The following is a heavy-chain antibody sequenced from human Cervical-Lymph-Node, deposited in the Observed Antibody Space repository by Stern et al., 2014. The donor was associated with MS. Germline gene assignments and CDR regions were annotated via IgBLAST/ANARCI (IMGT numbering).Heavy chain of an antibody. D-gene: IGHD6-13*01. CDR1: GGSISSYY. V-gene: IGHV4-59*01. Sequence: QLPLQESRPGLVKPSETLSLTCTVSGGSISSYYWSWIRQPPGKGLEWIGYIYYSGSTNYNPSLKSRVTISVDTSKNQFSLKLSSVTAADTAVYYCARVTISSSWYWFDPWGQGTLVTVSS. CDR3: ARVTISSSWYWFDP. CDR2: IYYSGST. J-gene: IGHJ5*02.